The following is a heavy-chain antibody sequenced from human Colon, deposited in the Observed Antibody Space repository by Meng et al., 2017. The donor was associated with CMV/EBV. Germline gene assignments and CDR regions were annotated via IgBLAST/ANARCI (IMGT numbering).Heavy chain of an antibody. J-gene: IGHJ4*02. D-gene: IGHD3-16*02. V-gene: IGHV3-11*04. CDR1: GFNFKVYY. Sequence: LSGAASGFNFKVYYMGWIRQAPGKGLEWISYITDTGSLIYYADSIRGRFTISRDNAKNALYLQMNSLRAEDAAVYYCVASSVIAPFYWGQGTLVTVSS. CDR3: VASSVIAPFY. CDR2: ITDTGSLI.